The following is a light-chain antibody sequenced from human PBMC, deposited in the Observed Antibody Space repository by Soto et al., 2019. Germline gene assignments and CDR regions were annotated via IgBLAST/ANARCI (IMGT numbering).Light chain of an antibody. Sequence: EIVLTQSPGTLSLSPGERATLSCRASQSVSSTYLAWYQQKPGQAPRLLMFGASSRATGIPDRFSGSGSGTDCTLTISRLEPEDFAVYYCQQYGNSPWTFGQGTKVEIK. J-gene: IGKJ1*01. CDR1: QSVSSTY. CDR2: GAS. V-gene: IGKV3-20*01. CDR3: QQYGNSPWT.